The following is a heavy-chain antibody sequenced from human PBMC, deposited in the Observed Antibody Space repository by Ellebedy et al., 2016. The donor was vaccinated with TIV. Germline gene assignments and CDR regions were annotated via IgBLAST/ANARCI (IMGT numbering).Heavy chain of an antibody. V-gene: IGHV1-46*01. Sequence: ASVKVSCKASAYTFTSHHMHWVRQAPGQGLEWMGITNPSGDTTAYAQKFQGRLAMTRDTSTTTVYMELSSLRSDDTAVYSCARDTGDFDYWGQGTLVTVSS. D-gene: IGHD7-27*01. CDR1: AYTFTSHH. CDR2: TNPSGDTT. J-gene: IGHJ4*02. CDR3: ARDTGDFDY.